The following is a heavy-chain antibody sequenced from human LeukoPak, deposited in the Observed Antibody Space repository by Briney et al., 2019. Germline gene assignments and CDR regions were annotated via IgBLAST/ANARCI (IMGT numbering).Heavy chain of an antibody. J-gene: IGHJ4*02. V-gene: IGHV3-23*01. CDR3: ATCLPGQWPLAE. CDR2: ISVDSRST. D-gene: IGHD6-19*01. CDR1: GFTFSSYS. Sequence: GGSLRLSCAASGFTFSSYSMNWVRQAPGRGLEYVSAISVDSRSTHYADSVKGRFSISRDNSKNTLYLQMNRLRAEDTAVYYCATCLPGQWPLAEWGQGTLVTVSS.